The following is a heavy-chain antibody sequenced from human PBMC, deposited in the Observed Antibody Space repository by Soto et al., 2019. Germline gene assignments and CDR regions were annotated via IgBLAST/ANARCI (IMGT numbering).Heavy chain of an antibody. Sequence: PGGSLRLSCAASGFTFSSYAMSWVRQSPGKGLEWVSAIPGSGGSTYYAGSVKGRFTISRDNSKNTLYLQMNNLRVEDTAVYYCAKIGTCSSVSLPPVILDLWGPAALVSLSS. J-gene: IGHJ5*02. V-gene: IGHV3-23*01. CDR1: GFTFSSYA. CDR2: IPGSGGST. D-gene: IGHD6-6*01. CDR3: AKIGTCSSVSLPPVILDL.